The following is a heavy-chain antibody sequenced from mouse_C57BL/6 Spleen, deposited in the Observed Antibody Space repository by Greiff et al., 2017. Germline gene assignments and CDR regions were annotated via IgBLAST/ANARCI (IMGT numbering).Heavy chain of an antibody. CDR3: AGLEWLRRYYYAMDY. Sequence: VQLQQSGAELVKPGASVKLSCTASGFNIKDYYMHWVKQRTEQGLEWIGRIDPEDGETKYAPKFQGKATITADTSSNTAYLQLSSLTTEDTAVYYCAGLEWLRRYYYAMDYWGQGTSVTVSS. CDR1: GFNIKDYY. V-gene: IGHV14-2*01. CDR2: IDPEDGET. J-gene: IGHJ4*01. D-gene: IGHD2-2*01.